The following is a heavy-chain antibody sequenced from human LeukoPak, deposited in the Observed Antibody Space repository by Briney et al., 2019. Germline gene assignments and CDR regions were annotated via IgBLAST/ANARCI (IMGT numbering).Heavy chain of an antibody. CDR2: ISAYNGYT. V-gene: IGHV1-18*01. J-gene: IGHJ4*02. CDR3: ARAGTGTRSFDS. Sequence: ASVKVSCKTSGYTFTTYDINWVRQAPGQGLEWMGRISAYNGYTNYGQKFQGRVTMTTDTSTNTAYMELRSLRSDDTAVYYCARAGTGTRSFDSWGQGTLVTVSS. CDR1: GYTFTTYD. D-gene: IGHD1/OR15-1a*01.